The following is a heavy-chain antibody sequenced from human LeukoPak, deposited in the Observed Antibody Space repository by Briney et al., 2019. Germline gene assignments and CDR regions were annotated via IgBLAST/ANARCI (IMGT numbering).Heavy chain of an antibody. D-gene: IGHD2-2*01. CDR1: GGSSSGYY. CDR2: INHSGST. CDR3: ARDVVVPAAMRGYYYYYGMDV. Sequence: PSETLSLTCAVYGGSSSGYYWSWIRQPPGKGLEWIGEINHSGSTNYNPSLKSRVTISVDTSKNKFSLKLSSVTAADTAVYYCARDVVVPAAMRGYYYYYGMDVWGKGTTVTVSS. J-gene: IGHJ6*04. V-gene: IGHV4-34*01.